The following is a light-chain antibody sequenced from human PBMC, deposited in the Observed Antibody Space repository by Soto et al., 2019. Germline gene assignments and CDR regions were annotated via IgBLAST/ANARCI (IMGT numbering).Light chain of an antibody. Sequence: EIVLTQSPGTLSLSPGERATLSCRASQSVSSSYLTWYQQKPGQAPRLLIYGASTRATGIPDRFSGSGSGTDFALTISRLEPEDFVVYYCQQYVNSPPGTFGQGTKVEIK. CDR1: QSVSSSY. CDR3: QQYVNSPPGT. CDR2: GAS. J-gene: IGKJ1*01. V-gene: IGKV3-20*01.